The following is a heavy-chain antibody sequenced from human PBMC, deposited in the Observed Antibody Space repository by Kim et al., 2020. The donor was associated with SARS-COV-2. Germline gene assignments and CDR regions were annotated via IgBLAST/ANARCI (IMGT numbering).Heavy chain of an antibody. V-gene: IGHV3-74*01. D-gene: IGHD3-10*01. CDR1: GFTFSGYR. Sequence: GGSLRLSCAASGFTFSGYRMHWVRQAPGKGLVWVSRISSDGSSINYADFVKGRFTISRDNAKNTLYVQMNSLRVEDTAVYYCARGGASGSYSGVNYGLDVWGQGTTVTVSS. CDR3: ARGGASGSYSGVNYGLDV. CDR2: ISSDGSSI. J-gene: IGHJ6*01.